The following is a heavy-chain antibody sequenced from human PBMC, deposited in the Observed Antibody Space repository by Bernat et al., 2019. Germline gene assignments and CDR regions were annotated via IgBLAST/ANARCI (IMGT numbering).Heavy chain of an antibody. Sequence: QVQLVQSGAEVKKPGSSVKVSCKASGGTFSSYAISWVRQAPGQGLEWVGGIIPIFGIANYAQKFQGRVTITADKSTSTAYMELSSLSSEDTAVYYCARGEQLGPLAEYFQHWGQGTLVTVSS. V-gene: IGHV1-69*17. CDR1: GGTFSSYA. CDR3: ARGEQLGPLAEYFQH. D-gene: IGHD6-6*01. CDR2: IIPIFGIA. J-gene: IGHJ1*01.